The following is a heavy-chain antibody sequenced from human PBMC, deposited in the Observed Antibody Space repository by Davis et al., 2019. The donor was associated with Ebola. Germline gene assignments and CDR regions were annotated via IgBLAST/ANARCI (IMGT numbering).Heavy chain of an antibody. CDR3: ARDGRDVVVVASRNYYYGMDV. V-gene: IGHV3-48*02. Sequence: PGGSLRLSCAASGFTFSSYSMNWVRQAPGKGLEWVSYISSSSSTIYYADSVKGRFTISRDNAKNSLYLQMNSLRDEDTAVYYCARDGRDVVVVASRNYYYGMDVWGQGTTVTVSS. J-gene: IGHJ6*02. D-gene: IGHD2-15*01. CDR1: GFTFSSYS. CDR2: ISSSSSTI.